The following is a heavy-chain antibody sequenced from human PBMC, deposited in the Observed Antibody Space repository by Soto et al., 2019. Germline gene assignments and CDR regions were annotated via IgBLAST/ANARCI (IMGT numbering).Heavy chain of an antibody. CDR3: ARSTYSSSSGDYYYGMDV. Sequence: QVQLVQSGAEVKKPGSSVKVSCKASGGTFSSYAISWVRQAPGQGLEWMGGFIPIFGTANYAQKFQGRVTITADKSTSTAYMELSSLRSEDTAVYYCARSTYSSSSGDYYYGMDVWGQGTTVTVSS. D-gene: IGHD6-6*01. CDR1: GGTFSSYA. J-gene: IGHJ6*02. CDR2: FIPIFGTA. V-gene: IGHV1-69*06.